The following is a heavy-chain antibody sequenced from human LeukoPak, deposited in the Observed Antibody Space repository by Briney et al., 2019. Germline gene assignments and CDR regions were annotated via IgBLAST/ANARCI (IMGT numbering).Heavy chain of an antibody. CDR1: GGSINSGDYY. D-gene: IGHD1-14*01. V-gene: IGHV4-30-4*01. CDR3: ARARRGGDWYFDL. J-gene: IGHJ2*01. Sequence: SETLSLTCTVSGGSINSGDYYWSWIRRPPGKGLEWIGYIFYSGSTYCNPSLKSRVTISVDTSKNQFSLKLSSVTAADTAVYYCARARRGGDWYFDLWGHGTLVTVSS. CDR2: IFYSGST.